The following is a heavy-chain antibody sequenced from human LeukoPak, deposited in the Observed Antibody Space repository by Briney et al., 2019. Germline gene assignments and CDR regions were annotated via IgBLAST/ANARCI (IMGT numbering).Heavy chain of an antibody. CDR1: GFTFSSYA. CDR2: IHSDGTT. CDR3: AKDMEGGSGSYYQPAFDY. J-gene: IGHJ4*02. V-gene: IGHV3-23*03. Sequence: GGSLRLSCAASGFTFSSYAMSWVRQAPGKGLEWVSVIHSDGTTHYADSVKGRFTISRDNSKNTLYLQMNSLRAEDTAVYYCAKDMEGGSGSYYQPAFDYWGQGTLVTVSS. D-gene: IGHD3-10*01.